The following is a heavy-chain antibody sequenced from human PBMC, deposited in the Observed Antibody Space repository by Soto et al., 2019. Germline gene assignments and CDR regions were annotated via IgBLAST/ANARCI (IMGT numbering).Heavy chain of an antibody. CDR1: GFTFSNAW. J-gene: IGHJ4*02. D-gene: IGHD3-22*01. CDR3: TTLYYYDSSGYYLLDY. V-gene: IGHV3-15*01. Sequence: EVQLVESGGGLVKPGGSLRLSGAASGFTFSNAWMSWVRQAPGKGLEWGGRINSKTDGGTTDYAAPVKGRFTISRDDSKNTLYLQMHSLKTEDTAVYYCTTLYYYDSSGYYLLDYWGQGTLVTVSS. CDR2: INSKTDGGTT.